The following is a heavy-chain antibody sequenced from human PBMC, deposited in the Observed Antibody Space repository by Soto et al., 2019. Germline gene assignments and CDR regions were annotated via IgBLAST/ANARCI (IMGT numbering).Heavy chain of an antibody. CDR3: ARADCSSPSCYGKLIDY. V-gene: IGHV4-34*01. D-gene: IGHD2-2*01. Sequence: KPSETLSLTCAVYGGSFSGYYWSWIRQPPGKGLEWIGEINHSGSTNYNPSLKSRVTISVDTSKNQFSLKLSSVTAADTAVYYCARADCSSPSCYGKLIDYWGQGTLVTVSS. CDR2: INHSGST. CDR1: GGSFSGYY. J-gene: IGHJ4*02.